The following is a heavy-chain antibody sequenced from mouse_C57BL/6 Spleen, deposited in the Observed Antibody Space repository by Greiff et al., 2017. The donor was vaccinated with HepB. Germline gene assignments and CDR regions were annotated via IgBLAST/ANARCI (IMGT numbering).Heavy chain of an antibody. D-gene: IGHD2-5*01. J-gene: IGHJ4*01. CDR3: AKSNYPYYAMDY. V-gene: IGHV1-7*01. CDR2: INPSSGYT. Sequence: VQLVESGAELAKPGASVKLSCKASGYTFTSYWMHWVKQRPGQGLEWIGYINPSSGYTKYNQKFKDKAKLTADKSSSTAYMQLSSLTYEDSAVYYCAKSNYPYYAMDYWGQGTSVTVSS. CDR1: GYTFTSYW.